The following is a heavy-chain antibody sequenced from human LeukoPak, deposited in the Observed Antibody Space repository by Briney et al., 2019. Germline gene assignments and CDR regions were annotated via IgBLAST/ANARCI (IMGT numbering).Heavy chain of an antibody. V-gene: IGHV1-2*06. D-gene: IGHD2-2*01. CDR2: INPNSGGT. CDR3: AISSTLPRNGMAV. J-gene: IGHJ6*02. CDR1: GYTYIGHY. Sequence: ASVKVSCKASGYTYIGHYLHWVRQAPGQGLEWMGRINPNSGGTNYARKLQGRVTMTRDTSISAAYMELSRLRSDDTAVYYCAISSTLPRNGMAVWGQGTTVIASS.